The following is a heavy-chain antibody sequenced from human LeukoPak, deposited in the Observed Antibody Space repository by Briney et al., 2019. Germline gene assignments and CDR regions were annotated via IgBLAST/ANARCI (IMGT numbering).Heavy chain of an antibody. CDR3: ARGETSLYSSSWYY. CDR2: IKQDGSET. D-gene: IGHD6-13*01. Sequence: GGSLRLSCAASGFSFIDYWMTWVRQAPGKGLEWVGNIKQDGSETYYVDSVKGRFTISRDNAKNSLYLQMNSLRAEDTAVYYCARGETSLYSSSWYYWGQGTLVTVSS. V-gene: IGHV3-7*01. CDR1: GFSFIDYW. J-gene: IGHJ4*02.